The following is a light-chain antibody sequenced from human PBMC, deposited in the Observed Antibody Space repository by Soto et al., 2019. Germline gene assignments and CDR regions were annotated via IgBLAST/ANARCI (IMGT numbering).Light chain of an antibody. CDR2: GAS. Sequence: ETVMTQSPATLSVSPGERATLSCRASQSVSSNLAWYQQKPGRAPRLLIYGASSRATGIPARFGGSGSGTDFTLTINSLEPEDFAVYYCQQRSNWPGTFGPGTKVDIK. CDR1: QSVSSN. V-gene: IGKV3-11*01. CDR3: QQRSNWPGT. J-gene: IGKJ3*01.